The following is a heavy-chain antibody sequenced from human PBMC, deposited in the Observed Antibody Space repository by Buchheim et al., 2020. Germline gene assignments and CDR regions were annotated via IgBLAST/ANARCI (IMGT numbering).Heavy chain of an antibody. V-gene: IGHV3-30-3*01. CDR3: ARGSYYFDY. J-gene: IGHJ4*02. CDR1: GFTFSSYA. D-gene: IGHD3-16*02. CDR2: ISYDGSNK. Sequence: VQLLESGGGLAQPGGSLRLSCAASGFTFSSYAMSWVRQAPGKGLEWVAVISYDGSNKYYADSVKGRFTISRDNSKNTLYLQMNSLRAEDTAVYYCARGSYYFDYWGQGTL.